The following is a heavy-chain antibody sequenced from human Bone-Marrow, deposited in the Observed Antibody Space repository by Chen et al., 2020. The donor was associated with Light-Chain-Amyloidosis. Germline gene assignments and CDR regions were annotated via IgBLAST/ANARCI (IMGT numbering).Heavy chain of an antibody. CDR3: ARDETPIFGVVTYNWFDP. CDR2: IIPMFGRA. D-gene: IGHD3-3*01. J-gene: IGHJ5*02. Sequence: QVPLVQSGAEVKKPGSSVKVSCRASGGTFNSYGVSWIRQAPGQGLEWMGWIIPMFGRAHYAQKFQGRVTMTADESTNTAYMELSRLGSEDTAVYYCARDETPIFGVVTYNWFDPWGQGTLVTVSS. CDR1: GGTFNSYG. V-gene: IGHV1-69*01.